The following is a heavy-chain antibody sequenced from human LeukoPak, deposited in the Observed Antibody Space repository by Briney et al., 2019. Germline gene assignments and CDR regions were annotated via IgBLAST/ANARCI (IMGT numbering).Heavy chain of an antibody. D-gene: IGHD1-7*01. CDR1: GFTFSSYA. CDR3: AKDPLALETTYFDY. CDR2: ISGSGGST. V-gene: IGHV3-23*01. Sequence: AGGSLRLSCAASGFTFSSYAMSWVRQAPGKGLEWVSAISGSGGSTYYADSVKGRFTISRDNSKNTLYLQMNSLRAEDTAVYYCAKDPLALETTYFDYWGQGTLVTVSS. J-gene: IGHJ4*02.